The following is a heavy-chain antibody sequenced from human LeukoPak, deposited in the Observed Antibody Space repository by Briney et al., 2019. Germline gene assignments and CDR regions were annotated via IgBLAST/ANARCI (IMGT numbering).Heavy chain of an antibody. CDR1: GYSISSGYY. CDR3: ASRINCSSTSCYVGGFDY. D-gene: IGHD2-2*01. CDR2: IYHSGST. V-gene: IGHV4-38-2*01. Sequence: SETLSLTCAVSGYSISSGYYWGWIRQPPGKGLEWIGSIYHSGSTYYNPSLKSRVTISVDTSKNQFSLKLSPVTAADTAVYYCASRINCSSTSCYVGGFDYWGQGTLVTVSS. J-gene: IGHJ4*02.